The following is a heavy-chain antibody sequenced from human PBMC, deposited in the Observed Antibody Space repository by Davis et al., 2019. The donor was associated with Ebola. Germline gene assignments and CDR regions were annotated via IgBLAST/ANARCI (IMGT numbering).Heavy chain of an antibody. Sequence: ASVKVSFQASGYIFTSYALHWVRQAPGQGLEWMGWINVGNGDTKYSQKFRDRVTITRDTSASTAYMELSSLRSEDTAVYYCARGPLIVGATAYLDYWGQGTLVTVSS. CDR2: INVGNGDT. D-gene: IGHD1-26*01. CDR1: GYIFTSYA. J-gene: IGHJ4*02. CDR3: ARGPLIVGATAYLDY. V-gene: IGHV1-3*01.